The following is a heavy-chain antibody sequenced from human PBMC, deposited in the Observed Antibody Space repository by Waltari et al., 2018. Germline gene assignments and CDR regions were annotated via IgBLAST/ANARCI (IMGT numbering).Heavy chain of an antibody. CDR1: GASITSSHYY. D-gene: IGHD3-10*01. V-gene: IGHV4-39*02. CDR3: ARTFMVRTIRSRGWFDP. Sequence: QLQLQESGPRLVKPSETLSLTCSVAGASITSSHYYWAWIRQPPGKGLEWIGSVYYTGSTYYKASLKSRVTISVDTSKNYFSLSLTSVTATDTAIYFCARTFMVRTIRSRGWFDPWGQGTLVTVSS. CDR2: VYYTGST. J-gene: IGHJ5*02.